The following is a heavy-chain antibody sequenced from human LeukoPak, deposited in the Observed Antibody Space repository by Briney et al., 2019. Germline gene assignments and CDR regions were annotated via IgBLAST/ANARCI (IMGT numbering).Heavy chain of an antibody. D-gene: IGHD3-3*01. CDR2: IYSGGST. CDR1: GFTVSSNY. Sequence: GGSLRLSCAASGFTVSSNYMSWVRQAPGEGLEWVSVIYSGGSTYYADSVKGRFTISRDNSKNTLYLQMNSLRAEDTAVYYCARDGHGNFWRARRTYYMDVWGKGTTVTISS. V-gene: IGHV3-66*01. J-gene: IGHJ6*03. CDR3: ARDGHGNFWRARRTYYMDV.